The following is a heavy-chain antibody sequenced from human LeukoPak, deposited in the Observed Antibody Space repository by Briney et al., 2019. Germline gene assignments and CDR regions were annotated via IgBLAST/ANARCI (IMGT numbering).Heavy chain of an antibody. Sequence: GGSLRLSCAASGFTFSSYTMTWVRQAPGKGLEWVSAISAGGGYTSYADSVKGHFTISRDNSKNTLYLQMNSLRAEDTAVYYCAKGDIVVVPAVYFDYWGQGTLVTVSS. CDR2: ISAGGGYT. CDR1: GFTFSSYT. V-gene: IGHV3-23*01. D-gene: IGHD2-2*01. J-gene: IGHJ4*02. CDR3: AKGDIVVVPAVYFDY.